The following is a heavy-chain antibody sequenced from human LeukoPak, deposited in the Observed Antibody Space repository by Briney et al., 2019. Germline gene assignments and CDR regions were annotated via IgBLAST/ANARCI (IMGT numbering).Heavy chain of an antibody. CDR3: ASGSGSYRTPYYYMDV. D-gene: IGHD3-10*01. V-gene: IGHV3-53*01. CDR1: GSTVSSNY. J-gene: IGHJ6*03. CDR2: IYSGGST. Sequence: GGSLRLSCVASGSTVSSNYMSWVRQAPGKGLEWVSVIYSGGSTYYADSVKGRFTISRDNSKNTLYLQMNSPRAKDTAVYYCASGSGSYRTPYYYMDVWGTGTTVTVSS.